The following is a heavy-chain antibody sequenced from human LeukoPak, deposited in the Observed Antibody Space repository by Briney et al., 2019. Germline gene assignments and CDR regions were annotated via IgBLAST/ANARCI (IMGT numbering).Heavy chain of an antibody. Sequence: SETLSLTCTVSGGSISSDYWSWIRQPPGQGLEWIGYIFYSGTTSYNPSLQSRVTISVDTSKNQFSLKLSSVTAADTAVYYCARHVTYYGMAVWGQGTTVTVSS. D-gene: IGHD5-18*01. V-gene: IGHV4-59*08. J-gene: IGHJ6*02. CDR1: GGSISSDY. CDR2: IFYSGTT. CDR3: ARHVTYYGMAV.